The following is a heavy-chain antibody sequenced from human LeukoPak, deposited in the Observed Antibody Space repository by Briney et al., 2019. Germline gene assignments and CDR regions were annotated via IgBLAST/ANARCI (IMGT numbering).Heavy chain of an antibody. J-gene: IGHJ4*02. CDR1: GGSISSGDYY. Sequence: PSETLSLTCTVSGGSISSGDYYWSWIRQPPGTGLEWIGYIYYSGSTYYNPSLKSRVTISVDTSKNQFSLKPSSVTAADTAVYYCASVRMRGYSGYGDYWGQGTLVTVSS. CDR2: IYYSGST. D-gene: IGHD5-12*01. CDR3: ASVRMRGYSGYGDY. V-gene: IGHV4-30-4*01.